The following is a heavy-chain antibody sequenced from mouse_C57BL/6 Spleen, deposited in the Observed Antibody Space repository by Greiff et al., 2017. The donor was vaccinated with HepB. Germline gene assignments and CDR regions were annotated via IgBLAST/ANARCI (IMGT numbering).Heavy chain of an antibody. V-gene: IGHV5-17*01. Sequence: EVKVVESGGGLVKPGGSLKLSCAASGFTFSDYGMHWVRQAPETGLEWVAYISSGSSTIYYADTVKGRFTISRDNAKNTLFLQMTSLRPEYTVMYYCAQKAKYYCSSYYYAMDYWGQGTSVTVSS. CDR2: ISSGSSTI. J-gene: IGHJ4*01. CDR1: GFTFSDYG. D-gene: IGHD1-1*01. CDR3: AQKAKYYCSSYYYAMDY.